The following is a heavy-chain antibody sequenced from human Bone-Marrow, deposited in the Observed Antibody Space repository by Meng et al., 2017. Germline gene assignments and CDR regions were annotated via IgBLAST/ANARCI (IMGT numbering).Heavy chain of an antibody. Sequence: QLQLQESGSGLVKPSQTLSLTCAVSGGSISSDNYPWSWIRQPPGKGLESIGYIYHSGTAYYNPSLESRVSISVDTSKNQFSLNLNSMTAADTAVYYCASFDHIPRRNYFDYWGQGTLVTVSS. D-gene: IGHD2-21*01. V-gene: IGHV4-30-2*05. CDR3: ASFDHIPRRNYFDY. CDR1: GGSISSDNYP. J-gene: IGHJ4*02. CDR2: IYHSGTA.